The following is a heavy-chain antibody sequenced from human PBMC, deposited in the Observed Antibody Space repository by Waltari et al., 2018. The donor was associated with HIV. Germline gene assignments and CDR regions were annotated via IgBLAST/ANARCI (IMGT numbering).Heavy chain of an antibody. CDR3: ARGLDIVVVTAIGAFDI. J-gene: IGHJ3*02. D-gene: IGHD2-21*02. V-gene: IGHV1-8*01. CDR2: MNPNSGNT. Sequence: QVQLVQSGAEVKKPGASVKVSCKASGYTFTSYDINWVRQATGQGLEWMGWMNPNSGNTGYAQKFQGRVTMTRNTSISTAYMELSSLRSEDTAVYYCARGLDIVVVTAIGAFDIWGQGTMVTVSS. CDR1: GYTFTSYD.